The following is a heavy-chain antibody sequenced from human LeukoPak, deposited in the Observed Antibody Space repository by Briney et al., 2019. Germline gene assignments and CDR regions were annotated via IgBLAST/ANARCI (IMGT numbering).Heavy chain of an antibody. CDR2: ISSSSSYI. D-gene: IGHD3-10*01. Sequence: GGSLRLSCAASGFTFSSYSMNWVRQAPGKGLEWVSSISSSSSYIYYADSVKGRSTISRDNAKNSLYLQMNSLRAEDTAVYYCARPIGYYYGSGSYYRAYGMDVWGQGTTVTVSS. CDR1: GFTFSSYS. J-gene: IGHJ6*02. CDR3: ARPIGYYYGSGSYYRAYGMDV. V-gene: IGHV3-21*01.